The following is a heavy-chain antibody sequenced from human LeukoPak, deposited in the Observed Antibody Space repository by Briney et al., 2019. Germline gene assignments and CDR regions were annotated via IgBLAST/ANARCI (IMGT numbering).Heavy chain of an antibody. Sequence: EASVKVSCKASGYTFAGYYMHWVRQAPGQGLEWMGWINPNSGGTNYAQKFQGRVTMTRDTSISTAYMELSRLRSDDTAVYYCARAFTMVRRASLCWFDPWGQGTLATVSS. J-gene: IGHJ5*02. CDR3: ARAFTMVRRASLCWFDP. CDR1: GYTFAGYY. V-gene: IGHV1-2*02. CDR2: INPNSGGT. D-gene: IGHD3-10*01.